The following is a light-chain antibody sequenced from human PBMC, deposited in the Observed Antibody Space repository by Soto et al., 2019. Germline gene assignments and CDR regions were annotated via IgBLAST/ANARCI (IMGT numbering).Light chain of an antibody. CDR2: KAS. J-gene: IGKJ5*01. CDR1: QSIINW. Sequence: GDRVTITCRASQSIINWLAWYQQKPGKVPKLLIYKASTLQTGVPSRFSGSGSGTEFTLTISSLQPDDFATYYCQEFYSKSVNFGQGTRLEIK. V-gene: IGKV1-5*03. CDR3: QEFYSKSVN.